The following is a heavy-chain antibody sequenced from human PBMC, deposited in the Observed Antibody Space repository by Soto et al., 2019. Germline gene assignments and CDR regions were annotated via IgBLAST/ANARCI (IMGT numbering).Heavy chain of an antibody. V-gene: IGHV3-30-3*01. CDR3: ARDPFQWELRPEYFQH. CDR1: GFTFSSYA. Sequence: QVQLVESGGGVVQPGRSLRLSCAASGFTFSSYAMHWVRQAPGKGLEWVAVISYDGSNKYYADSVKGRFTISRDNSKNTLYLQMNSLIAEDTAVYYCARDPFQWELRPEYFQHWGQGTLVTVSS. CDR2: ISYDGSNK. J-gene: IGHJ1*01. D-gene: IGHD1-26*01.